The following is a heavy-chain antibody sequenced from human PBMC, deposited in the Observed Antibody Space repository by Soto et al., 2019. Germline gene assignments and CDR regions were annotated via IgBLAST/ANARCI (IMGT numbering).Heavy chain of an antibody. CDR3: ARGPPTGVPAELYYFDY. J-gene: IGHJ4*02. D-gene: IGHD2-2*01. Sequence: GASVKVSCKASGYTFTSYAMHWVRQAPGQRLEWMGWINAGNGNTKYSQKFQGRVTITRDTSASTAYMELSSLRSEDTAVYYCARGPPTGVPAELYYFDYWGQGTLVTVSS. CDR1: GYTFTSYA. V-gene: IGHV1-3*01. CDR2: INAGNGNT.